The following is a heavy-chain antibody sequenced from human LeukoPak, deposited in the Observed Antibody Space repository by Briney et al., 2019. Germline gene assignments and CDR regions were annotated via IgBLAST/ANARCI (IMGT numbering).Heavy chain of an antibody. V-gene: IGHV5-51*01. CDR2: IYPGDSDT. CDR1: GYSFTSYW. J-gene: IGHJ4*02. CDR3: ASTYTSSSVVDY. Sequence: GESLKISCEGSGYSFTSYWIGWVRQMPGKGLEWMRIIYPGDSDTRYSPSFQGQVTISADKSISTAYPQWSSLKASHTAMYYCASTYTSSSVVDYWGQGTLVTVSS. D-gene: IGHD6-6*01.